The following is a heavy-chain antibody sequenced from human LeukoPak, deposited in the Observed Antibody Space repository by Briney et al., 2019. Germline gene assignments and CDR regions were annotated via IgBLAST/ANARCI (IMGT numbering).Heavy chain of an antibody. V-gene: IGHV3-48*01. CDR2: MSRSSDTI. Sequence: GGSLRLSCAVSGFTFSSYSMNWVRQAPGKGLEWVSYMSRSSDTIYYADSVKGRFTTSRDNAKSSLFLQMNSLRAEDTAIYYCACGVDFSSGSKRGFDYWGLGTLVTVSS. D-gene: IGHD3-3*01. J-gene: IGHJ4*02. CDR1: GFTFSSYS. CDR3: ACGVDFSSGSKRGFDY.